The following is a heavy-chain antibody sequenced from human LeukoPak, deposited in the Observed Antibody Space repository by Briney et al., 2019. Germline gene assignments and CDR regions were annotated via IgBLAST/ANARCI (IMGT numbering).Heavy chain of an antibody. J-gene: IGHJ4*02. D-gene: IGHD2-21*02. CDR3: ASRAYCGGDCYHDY. V-gene: IGHV4-31*03. CDR1: GGSISSGGYY. CDR2: IYYSGST. Sequence: PSQTLSLTCTVSGGSISSGGYYWSWIRQHPGKGLEWIGYIYYSGSTYYNPSLKSRVTISVDTSKNQFSLKLSSVTAADTAVYYCASRAYCGGDCYHDYWGQGTLVTVSS.